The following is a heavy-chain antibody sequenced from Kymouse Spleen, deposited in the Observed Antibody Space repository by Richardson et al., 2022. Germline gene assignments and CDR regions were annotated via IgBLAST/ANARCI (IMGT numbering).Heavy chain of an antibody. CDR1: GFTFSSYD. D-gene: IGHD3-10*01. CDR3: ARDRGITMVRGVISFDY. V-gene: IGHV3-13*01. J-gene: IGHJ4*02. Sequence: EVQLVESGGGLVQPGGSLRLSCAASGFTFSSYDMHWVRQATGKGLEWVSAIGTAGDTYYPGSVKGRFTISRENAKNSLYLQMNSLRAGDTAVYYCARDRGITMVRGVISFDYWGQGTLVTVSS. CDR2: IGTAGDT.